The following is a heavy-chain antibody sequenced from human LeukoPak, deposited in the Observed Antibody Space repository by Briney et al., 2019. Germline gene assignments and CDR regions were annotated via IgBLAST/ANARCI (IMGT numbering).Heavy chain of an antibody. V-gene: IGHV3-7*03. CDR1: GFTFSSYW. J-gene: IGHJ4*02. CDR2: IKQDGSEK. CDR3: AKGSYYDSSGSFYFDY. Sequence: GGSLRLSCAASGFTFSSYWMSWVRQAPGKGLEWVANIKQDGSEKYYVDSVKGRFTISRDNAKNSLCLQMNSLRAEDTAAYYCAKGSYYDSSGSFYFDYWGQGTLVTVSS. D-gene: IGHD3-22*01.